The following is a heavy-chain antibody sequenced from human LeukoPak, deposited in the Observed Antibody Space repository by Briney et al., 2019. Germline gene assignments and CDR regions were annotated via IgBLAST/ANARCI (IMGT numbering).Heavy chain of an antibody. CDR2: IIPIFGTA. CDR3: ARVLRYYDILTGYYPQYYYYYGMDV. D-gene: IGHD3-9*01. Sequence: SVNVSCKASGGTFSSYAISWVRQAPGQGLEWMGGIIPIFGTANYAQKFRGRVTITADESTSTAYMELSSLRSEDTAVYYCARVLRYYDILTGYYPQYYYYYGMDVWGQGTTVTVSS. V-gene: IGHV1-69*01. J-gene: IGHJ6*02. CDR1: GGTFSSYA.